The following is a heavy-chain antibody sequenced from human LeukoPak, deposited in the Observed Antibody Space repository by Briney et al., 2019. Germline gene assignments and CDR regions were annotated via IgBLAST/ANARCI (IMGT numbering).Heavy chain of an antibody. CDR2: ISSSGGSS. D-gene: IGHD6-13*01. CDR3: ARGTGSWSFDY. Sequence: GGSLRLSCAASGFTFSSYAMSWVRQAPGKGLEWVSVISSSGGSSDYADSVKGRFTISRDNSKNTLYLQMNSLRAEDTAVYYCARGTGSWSFDYWGQGTLVTVSS. V-gene: IGHV3-23*01. J-gene: IGHJ4*02. CDR1: GFTFSSYA.